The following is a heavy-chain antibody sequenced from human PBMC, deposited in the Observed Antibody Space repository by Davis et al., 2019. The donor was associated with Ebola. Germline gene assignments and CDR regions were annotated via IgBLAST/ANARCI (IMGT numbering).Heavy chain of an antibody. CDR3: VRDPRAGQKDAFDI. CDR1: GFTLIRFS. Sequence: PGGSLRLSCAASGFTLIRFSMNWVRQVPGKGLEWVSCINNSGRTLYYADSVKGRFTISSDSAKNSLYLQMNSLRDEDTAVYYCVRDPRAGQKDAFDIWGQGTMVIVSS. CDR2: INNSGRTL. J-gene: IGHJ3*02. V-gene: IGHV3-48*02.